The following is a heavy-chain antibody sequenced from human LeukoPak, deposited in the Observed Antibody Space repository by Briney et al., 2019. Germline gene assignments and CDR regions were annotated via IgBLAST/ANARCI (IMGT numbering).Heavy chain of an antibody. CDR2: INPNSGGR. J-gene: IGHJ4*02. Sequence: ASVTVSCKASGYTFTGYYIHWVRQAPGQGLEWMGWINPNSGGRHNAQKFQGRVTMTRDTSISTAYMELSRLRSDDTAVYYCAKPRSLWFGEYDYWGQGTLVTVSS. CDR1: GYTFTGYY. V-gene: IGHV1-2*02. CDR3: AKPRSLWFGEYDY. D-gene: IGHD3-10*01.